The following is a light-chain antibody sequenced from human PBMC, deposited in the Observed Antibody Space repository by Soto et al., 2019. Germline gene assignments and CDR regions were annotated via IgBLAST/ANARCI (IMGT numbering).Light chain of an antibody. V-gene: IGLV4-60*03. CDR1: SGHSSYI. J-gene: IGLJ2*01. CDR3: ETWDSNIQRV. CDR2: LEGSGSY. Sequence: QLVLTQSSSASASLGSSVKLTCTLSSGHSSYIIAWHQQQPGKAPRYLMKLEGSGSYNKGSGVPDRFSGSSSGADRYLTISNLQSEDEADYYCETWDSNIQRVFGGGTKPPS.